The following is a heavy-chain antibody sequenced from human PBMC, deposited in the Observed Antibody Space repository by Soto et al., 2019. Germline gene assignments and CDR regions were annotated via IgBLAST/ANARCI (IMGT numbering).Heavy chain of an antibody. V-gene: IGHV4-34*01. CDR2: INHSGST. CDR1: GGSFSCYV. J-gene: IGHJ6*02. CDR3: ARAPLLSYYDFWSGYPAYGMDV. D-gene: IGHD3-3*01. Sequence: SETLSLTCAVYGGSFSCYVWSWIRQPPGKGLEWIGEINHSGSTNYNPSLKSRVTISVDTSKNQFSLKLSSVTAADTAVYYCARAPLLSYYDFWSGYPAYGMDVWGQGTTVTVSS.